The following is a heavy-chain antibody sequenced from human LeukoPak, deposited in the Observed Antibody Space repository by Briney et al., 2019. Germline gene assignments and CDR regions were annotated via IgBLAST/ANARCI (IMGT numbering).Heavy chain of an antibody. CDR1: GFTFDDYA. D-gene: IGHD3-22*01. Sequence: GGSLRLSCVASGFTFDDYAMHWVRQAPGKGLEWVSGISWNSGSIGYADSVKGRFTISRDNAKNSLYLQMNSLRAEDTALYYCAKDMGRYYDSSGYYALDYWGQGTLVTVSS. CDR2: ISWNSGSI. J-gene: IGHJ4*02. CDR3: AKDMGRYYDSSGYYALDY. V-gene: IGHV3-9*01.